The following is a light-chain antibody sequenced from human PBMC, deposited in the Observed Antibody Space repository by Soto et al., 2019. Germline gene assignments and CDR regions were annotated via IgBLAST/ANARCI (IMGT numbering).Light chain of an antibody. CDR2: DAS. CDR1: QSVSSN. V-gene: IGKV3-15*01. Sequence: EIVMTHSPATLSVSPGERVTLSCRASQSVSSNLAWYQQKPGQTPRLLIYDASTGATGIPARFSGSGSGTEFTLTISSLQSEDFAVYYCQQYNNWPRTFGQGTKVEIK. CDR3: QQYNNWPRT. J-gene: IGKJ1*01.